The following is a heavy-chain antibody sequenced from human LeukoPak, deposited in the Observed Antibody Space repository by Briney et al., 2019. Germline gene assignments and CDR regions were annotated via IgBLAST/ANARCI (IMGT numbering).Heavy chain of an antibody. D-gene: IGHD6-13*01. Sequence: GESLKISCKGSGYSFTSYWIGWVRQMLGKGLEWMGIIYPGDSDTRYSPSFQGQVSISADKSISTAYLQWSSLKASDTAMYYCARSYSSSGNWFDPWGQGTLVTVSS. J-gene: IGHJ5*02. CDR2: IYPGDSDT. V-gene: IGHV5-51*01. CDR1: GYSFTSYW. CDR3: ARSYSSSGNWFDP.